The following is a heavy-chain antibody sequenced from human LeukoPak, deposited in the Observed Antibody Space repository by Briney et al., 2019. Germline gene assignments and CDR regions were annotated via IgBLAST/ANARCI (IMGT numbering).Heavy chain of an antibody. CDR3: ARAQRRDFWSNKIDYYSYP. Sequence: PSETLSLTCTVSGGSLSGHYWSWVPQPPREGLEGIGYLYYSGSTKYNPSPQSPVTMSLDTAETQFSLKLSSVTAADTAVYYCARAQRRDFWSNKIDYYSYPWGQGTLVTVSS. CDR2: LYYSGST. CDR1: GGSLSGHY. D-gene: IGHD3-3*01. V-gene: IGHV4-59*11. J-gene: IGHJ5*02.